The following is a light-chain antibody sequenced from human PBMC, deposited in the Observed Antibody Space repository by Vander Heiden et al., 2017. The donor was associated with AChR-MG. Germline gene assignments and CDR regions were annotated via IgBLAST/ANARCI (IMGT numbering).Light chain of an antibody. CDR3: QQYNSWPRT. CDR2: GAS. J-gene: IGKJ2*01. Sequence: EIVMTHSPATLSVSPGERATLSCRATQSVSSNLAWYQQMPGQAPRLLIYGASTRATGIPARFSGSGSGTEFTLTINSLQSDDLAVYYCQQYNSWPRTFGQGTKLEIK. CDR1: QSVSSN. V-gene: IGKV3-15*01.